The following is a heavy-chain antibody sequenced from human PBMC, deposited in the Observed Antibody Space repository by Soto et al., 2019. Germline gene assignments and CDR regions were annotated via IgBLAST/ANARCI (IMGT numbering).Heavy chain of an antibody. CDR1: GGSFSSDSFI. D-gene: IGHD1-26*01. V-gene: IGHV4-31*03. CDR2: INYSGTT. Sequence: SETLSLTCSVSGGSFSSDSFIWSWVRQFPGKGLEWIGYINYSGTTYYNPSLRSRITMSVDTSKNQFSLNLSSVTAADTAVYYCARDHKWDGMDVWGKGTTVPVSS. J-gene: IGHJ6*04. CDR3: ARDHKWDGMDV.